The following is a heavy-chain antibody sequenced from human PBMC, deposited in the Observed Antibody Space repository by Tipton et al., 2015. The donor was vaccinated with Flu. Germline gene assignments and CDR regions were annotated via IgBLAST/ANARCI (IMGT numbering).Heavy chain of an antibody. CDR2: IKEDGSEK. CDR1: GFTFGNAW. Sequence: SLRLSCAASGFTFGNAWTNWVRQAPGKGLEWVGNIKEDGSEKYYVDSVKGRFTISRDNDRNSLYLQMNSLRADDTAVYYCARDYGGYWGQGTLVTVSS. J-gene: IGHJ4*02. V-gene: IGHV3-7*01. CDR3: ARDYGGY. D-gene: IGHD3-10*01.